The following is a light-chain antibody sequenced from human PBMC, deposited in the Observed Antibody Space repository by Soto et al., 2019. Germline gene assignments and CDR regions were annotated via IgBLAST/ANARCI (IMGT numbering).Light chain of an antibody. J-gene: IGLJ3*02. CDR3: GTWDIRLNINWV. CDR2: ENN. V-gene: IGLV1-51*02. Sequence: QSVLTQPPSVPAAPGQKVTISCSGSSSNIGNNYVSWYQHLPGTAPRLLIFENNKRPSGIPDRFSGSKSGTSATLAITGLQTGDEADYYCGTWDIRLNINWVFGGGTKLTVL. CDR1: SSNIGNNY.